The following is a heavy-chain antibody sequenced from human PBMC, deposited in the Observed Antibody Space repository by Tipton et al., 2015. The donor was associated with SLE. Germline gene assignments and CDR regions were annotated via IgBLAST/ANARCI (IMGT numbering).Heavy chain of an antibody. CDR2: IYTSGST. D-gene: IGHD3-10*01. Sequence: TLFLTCTVSGGSISSGSYYWSWIRQPAGKGLEWIGRIYTSGSTNYNPSLKSRVTISVDTSKNQFSLKLSSVTAADTAVYYCARDRRGWYFDLWGRGTLVTVSS. J-gene: IGHJ2*01. V-gene: IGHV4-61*02. CDR1: GGSISSGSYY. CDR3: ARDRRGWYFDL.